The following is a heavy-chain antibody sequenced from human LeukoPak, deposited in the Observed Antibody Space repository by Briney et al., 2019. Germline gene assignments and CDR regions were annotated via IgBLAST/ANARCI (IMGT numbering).Heavy chain of an antibody. J-gene: IGHJ4*02. CDR2: INHSGST. Sequence: SETLSLTCAVYGGSFSGYYWSWIRQPPGKGLEWIGEINHSGSTNYNPSLKSRVTISVDTSKNQFSLKLSSVTAADTAVYYCARRLLVATILNHFDYWGQGTLVTV. V-gene: IGHV4-34*01. CDR1: GGSFSGYY. D-gene: IGHD5-24*01. CDR3: ARRLLVATILNHFDY.